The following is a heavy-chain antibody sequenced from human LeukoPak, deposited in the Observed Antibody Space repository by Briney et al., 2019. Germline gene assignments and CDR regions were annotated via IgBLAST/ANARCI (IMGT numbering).Heavy chain of an antibody. J-gene: IGHJ4*02. D-gene: IGHD3-22*01. Sequence: GGSLRLSCAAFGFTFSSYGMHWVRQTPGKGLEWVAFIRHDGSYQQYADSVKGRFTVSRDNSKDMVYPQMNSLRTEDTAVYYCAKNRDSSDYPRDFDFWGQGTLVTVSS. V-gene: IGHV3-30*02. CDR3: AKNRDSSDYPRDFDF. CDR1: GFTFSSYG. CDR2: IRHDGSYQ.